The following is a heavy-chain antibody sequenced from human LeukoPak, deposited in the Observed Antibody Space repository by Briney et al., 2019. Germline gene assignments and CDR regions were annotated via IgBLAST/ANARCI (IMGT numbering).Heavy chain of an antibody. CDR3: ARYPDYGDPDAFDI. V-gene: IGHV3-30*03. D-gene: IGHD4-17*01. Sequence: GGSLRLSCAASGFTFSSYGMHWVRQAPGKGLEWVAVISYDGSNKYYADSVKGRFTISRDNSKNTLYLQMNSLRAEDTAVYYCARYPDYGDPDAFDIWGQGTMVTVSS. CDR1: GFTFSSYG. J-gene: IGHJ3*02. CDR2: ISYDGSNK.